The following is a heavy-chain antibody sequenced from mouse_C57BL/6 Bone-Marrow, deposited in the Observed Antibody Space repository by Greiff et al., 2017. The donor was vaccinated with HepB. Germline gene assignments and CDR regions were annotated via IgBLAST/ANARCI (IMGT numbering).Heavy chain of an antibody. CDR2: ISSGSSTI. D-gene: IGHD2-4*01. V-gene: IGHV5-17*01. Sequence: DVKLVESGGGLVKPGGSLKLSCAASGFTFSDYGMHWVRQAPEKGLEWVAYISSGSSTIYYADTVKGRFTISRDNAKNTLFLQMTSLRSEDTAMYYCARPMITKAMDYWGQGTSVTVSS. CDR1: GFTFSDYG. J-gene: IGHJ4*01. CDR3: ARPMITKAMDY.